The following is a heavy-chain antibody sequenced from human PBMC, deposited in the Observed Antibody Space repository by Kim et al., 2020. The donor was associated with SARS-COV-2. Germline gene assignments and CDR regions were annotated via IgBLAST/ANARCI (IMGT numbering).Heavy chain of an antibody. Sequence: GGSLRLSCAASGFTFSSYGMHWVRQAPGKGLEWVAVIWYDGSNKYYADSVKGRFTISRDNSKNTLYLQMNSLRAEDTAVYYCARDLTTTDYSFYYYYGMDVWGQGTTVTVSS. CDR1: GFTFSSYG. CDR2: IWYDGSNK. V-gene: IGHV3-33*01. J-gene: IGHJ6*02. D-gene: IGHD2-15*01. CDR3: ARDLTTTDYSFYYYYGMDV.